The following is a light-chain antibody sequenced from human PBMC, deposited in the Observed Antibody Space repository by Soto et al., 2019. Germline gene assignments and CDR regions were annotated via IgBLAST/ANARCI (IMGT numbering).Light chain of an antibody. V-gene: IGLV2-23*02. CDR2: EVS. Sequence: QLVLTQPASVSGSPGQSITISCTGTTSDVGTYNLVSWYQHYPGKAPKLMIYEVSKWPSGVSDRFSGSKSGNTASLTISGLQAEDEADYYCCSYAGSSTFVFGTGTKVTVL. CDR3: CSYAGSSTFV. CDR1: TSDVGTYNL. J-gene: IGLJ1*01.